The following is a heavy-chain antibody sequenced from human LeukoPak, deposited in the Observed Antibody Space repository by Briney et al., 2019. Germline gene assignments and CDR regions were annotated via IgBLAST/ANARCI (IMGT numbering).Heavy chain of an antibody. CDR1: GFTFSGFW. D-gene: IGHD4-17*01. CDR3: ARLGARQILEY. CDR2: IKQDGGEK. V-gene: IGHV3-7*01. Sequence: GGSLRLSCAASGFTFSGFWMSWSRQAPGKGLEWVANIKQDGGEKYYLDSVKGRFTVSRDNAKNSLYLQMNSLRAEDTAVYYCARLGARQILEYWGQGTLVTVSS. J-gene: IGHJ4*02.